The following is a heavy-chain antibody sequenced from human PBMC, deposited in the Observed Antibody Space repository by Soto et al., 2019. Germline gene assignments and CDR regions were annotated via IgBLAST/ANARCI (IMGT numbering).Heavy chain of an antibody. CDR1: GGSFSGYY. V-gene: IGHV4-34*01. Sequence: SETRSLTCAVYGGSFSGYYWSWIRQPPGKGRELIGEINHSGITNYNPSLKSRVTISVDTSKNQFSLKLSSVTAADTAVYYCARGGINYDFWSGYSNYYYYGLDVWGQGTTVPVSS. CDR2: INHSGIT. J-gene: IGHJ6*02. CDR3: ARGGINYDFWSGYSNYYYYGLDV. D-gene: IGHD3-3*01.